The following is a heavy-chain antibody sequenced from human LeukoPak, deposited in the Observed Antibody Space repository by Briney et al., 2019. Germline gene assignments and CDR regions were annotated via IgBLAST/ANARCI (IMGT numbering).Heavy chain of an antibody. V-gene: IGHV4-34*01. J-gene: IGHJ4*02. D-gene: IGHD5-24*01. CDR3: ARDRDGYNWFDY. CDR2: INHSGST. CDR1: GGSFSGYY. Sequence: NPSETLSLTCAVYGGSFSGYYWSWIRQPPGKGLEWIGEINHSGSTNYNPSLKSRVTISVDTSKNQFSLKLSSVTAADTAMYYCARDRDGYNWFDYWGQGTLVTVSS.